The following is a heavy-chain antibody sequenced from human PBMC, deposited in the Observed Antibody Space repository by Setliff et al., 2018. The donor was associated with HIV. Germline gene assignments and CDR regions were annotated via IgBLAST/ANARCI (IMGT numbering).Heavy chain of an antibody. D-gene: IGHD6-19*01. CDR1: GESFSGYY. CDR2: INHSGGT. V-gene: IGHV4-34*01. CDR3: VKRGIAVAGRWVPRNNWFDP. Sequence: PSETLSLTCAVSGESFSGYYWSWIRQSTGKGLEWIGEINHSGGTNYNPSLKSRVTISVDTTKNQFSLKVKSVTAADTAVYYCVKRGIAVAGRWVPRNNWFDPWGQGSLVTVSS. J-gene: IGHJ5*02.